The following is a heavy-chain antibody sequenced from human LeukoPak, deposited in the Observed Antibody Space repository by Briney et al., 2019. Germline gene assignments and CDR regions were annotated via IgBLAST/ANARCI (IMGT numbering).Heavy chain of an antibody. CDR3: ARTGGGRYSSSWTGFDY. D-gene: IGHD6-13*01. V-gene: IGHV4-59*01. J-gene: IGHJ4*02. CDR2: IYYSGST. CDR1: GGSISSYY. Sequence: SETLSLTCTVSGGSISSYYWSWIRQPPGKGLEWIGYIYYSGSTNYNPSLKSRVTTSVDTSKNQFSLKLSSVTAADTAVYYCARTGGGRYSSSWTGFDYWGQGTLVTVSS.